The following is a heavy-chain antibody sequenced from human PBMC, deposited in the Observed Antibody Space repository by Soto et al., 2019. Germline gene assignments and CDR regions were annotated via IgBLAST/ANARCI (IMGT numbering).Heavy chain of an antibody. Sequence: GGSLRLSCAASGFTFSSYSMNWVRQAPGKGLEWVSSISSSSSYIYYADSVKGRFTISRDNAKNSLYLQMNSLRAEDTAVYYCARVQGVMITFGGVPGMDVWGQGTTVTVYS. J-gene: IGHJ6*02. V-gene: IGHV3-21*01. D-gene: IGHD3-16*01. CDR2: ISSSSSYI. CDR3: ARVQGVMITFGGVPGMDV. CDR1: GFTFSSYS.